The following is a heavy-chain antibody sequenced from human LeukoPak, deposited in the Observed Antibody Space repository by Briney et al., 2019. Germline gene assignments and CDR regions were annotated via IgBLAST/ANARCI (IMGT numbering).Heavy chain of an antibody. V-gene: IGHV3-43*02. J-gene: IGHJ4*02. CDR3: AKDLRGSSGWYYFDY. CDR1: GFTFDDYA. Sequence: GGSLRLSCAASGFTFDDYAMHWVRQAPGKGLEWVSLISGGGGSTYYADSVKGRFTISRDNSKNSLYLQMNSLRTEDTALYYCAKDLRGSSGWYYFDYWGQGTLVTVSS. CDR2: ISGGGGST. D-gene: IGHD6-19*01.